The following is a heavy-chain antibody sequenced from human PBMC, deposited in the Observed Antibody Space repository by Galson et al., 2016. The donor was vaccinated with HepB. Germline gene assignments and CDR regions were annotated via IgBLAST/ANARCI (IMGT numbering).Heavy chain of an antibody. J-gene: IGHJ4*02. V-gene: IGHV1-3*01. D-gene: IGHD3-9*01. CDR2: INPGNRNT. CDR1: GYTFTTYA. Sequence: SVKVSCKASGYTFTTYAIHWLRQAPGQGLEWMGLINPGNRNTDYAQRFQGRVTITRDTSASTAHMEMTSLTSEDTAVYYCASSLGLQDFDVILMSYWGQGTLVTVSS. CDR3: ASSLGLQDFDVILMSY.